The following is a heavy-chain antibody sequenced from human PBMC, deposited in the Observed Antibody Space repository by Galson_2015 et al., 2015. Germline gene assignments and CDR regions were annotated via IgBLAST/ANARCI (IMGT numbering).Heavy chain of an antibody. CDR2: MNPNSGNT. CDR3: ARGSYYDFWSGYSNAEPAFDY. J-gene: IGHJ4*02. V-gene: IGHV1-8*01. D-gene: IGHD3-3*01. CDR1: GYTFTSYD. Sequence: SCKASGYTFTSYDINWVRQATGQGLEWMGWMNPNSGNTGYAQKFQGRVTMTRNTSISTAYMELSSLRSEDTAVYYCARGSYYDFWSGYSNAEPAFDYWGQGTLVTVSS.